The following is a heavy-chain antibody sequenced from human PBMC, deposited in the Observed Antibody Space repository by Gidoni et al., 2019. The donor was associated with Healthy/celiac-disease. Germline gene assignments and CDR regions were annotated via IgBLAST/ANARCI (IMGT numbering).Heavy chain of an antibody. J-gene: IGHJ4*02. V-gene: IGHV3-23*01. CDR2: ISGSGGST. CDR1: GFTFSSYA. CDR3: AKDFWSGYYTDY. Sequence: EVQLLESGGGLVQPGGSLRLSCEASGFTFSSYAMSWVRQAPGKGLEWVSAISGSGGSTYYADSVKGRFTISRDNSKNTLYLQMNSLRAEDTAVYYCAKDFWSGYYTDYWGQGTLVTVSS. D-gene: IGHD3-3*01.